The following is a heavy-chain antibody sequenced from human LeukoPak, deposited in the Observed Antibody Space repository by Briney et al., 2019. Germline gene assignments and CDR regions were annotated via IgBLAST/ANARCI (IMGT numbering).Heavy chain of an antibody. CDR3: AKALPYYDFWSGYYDDY. V-gene: IGHV3-23*01. CDR2: ISGSGGST. D-gene: IGHD3-3*01. Sequence: GGSLRLSCAASGFTFSSYAMSRVRQAPGKGLEWVSAISGSGGSTYYADSVKGRFTISRDNSKNTLYLQMNSLRAEDTAVYYCAKALPYYDFWSGYYDDYWGQGTLVTVSS. J-gene: IGHJ4*02. CDR1: GFTFSSYA.